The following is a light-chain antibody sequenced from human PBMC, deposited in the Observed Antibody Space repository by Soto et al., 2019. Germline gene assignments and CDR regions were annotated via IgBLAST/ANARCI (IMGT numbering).Light chain of an antibody. CDR3: QQYGSSWMYT. V-gene: IGKV3-20*01. Sequence: EIVLTQSPGTLSLSPGERASLSCRASQTVDSSYLAWYQQKPGQAPRLLIHGASSRAAGIPDRFSGSGSGKDFTLPISRLEPEDFSVYYCQQYGSSWMYTFGQGTKLEMK. CDR2: GAS. J-gene: IGKJ2*01. CDR1: QTVDSSY.